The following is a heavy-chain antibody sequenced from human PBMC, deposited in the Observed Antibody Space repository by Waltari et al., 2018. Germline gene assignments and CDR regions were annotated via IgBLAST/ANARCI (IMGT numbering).Heavy chain of an antibody. D-gene: IGHD3-10*01. J-gene: IGHJ6*03. V-gene: IGHV1-69*12. CDR1: GGTFGSYA. CDR3: ARGGGRGGSFSFHMDV. Sequence: QVQLVQSGAEVKKPGSSVKVSCKASGGTFGSYASRWVRQAPGQGLEWMGGIIPMFGRTNYPQNFQDRVKITADESTSIAYMELSGLRFDDTAVYFCARGGGRGGSFSFHMDVWGKGTTVTISS. CDR2: IIPMFGRT.